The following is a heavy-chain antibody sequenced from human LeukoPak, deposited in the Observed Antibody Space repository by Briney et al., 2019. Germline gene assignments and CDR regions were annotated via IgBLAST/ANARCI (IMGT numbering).Heavy chain of an antibody. J-gene: IGHJ4*02. V-gene: IGHV4-39*01. Sequence: SETLSLTCTVSGGSISSSSYYWGWIRQPPGKGLEWIGSIYYSGSTYYNPSLKSRVTISVDTSKNQFSLKLSSVTAADTAVYYCARHFIPAVAGLDYWGQGTLVTVSS. CDR3: ARHFIPAVAGLDY. CDR1: GGSISSSSYY. D-gene: IGHD6-19*01. CDR2: IYYSGST.